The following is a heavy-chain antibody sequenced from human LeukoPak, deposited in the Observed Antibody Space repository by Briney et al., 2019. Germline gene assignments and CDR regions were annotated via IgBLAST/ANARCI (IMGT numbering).Heavy chain of an antibody. J-gene: IGHJ4*02. CDR2: IYHSGGT. D-gene: IGHD2-2*01. CDR3: ARQWQSTGFDY. V-gene: IGHV4-38-2*01. CDR1: GYSISSGYY. Sequence: SETLSLTCAVSGYSISSGYYWGWIRQPPGKGLERIGSIYHSGGTHYNSSLKSRITISVDTSRNQFSLKLSSVTAADTAVYYCARQWQSTGFDYWGQGTLVTVSS.